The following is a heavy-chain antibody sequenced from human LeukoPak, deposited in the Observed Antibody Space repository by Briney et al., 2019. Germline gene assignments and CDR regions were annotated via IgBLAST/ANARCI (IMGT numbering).Heavy chain of an antibody. J-gene: IGHJ4*02. V-gene: IGHV3-66*01. CDR2: IYSGGST. CDR1: GFTFVNTW. CDR3: ARGPWSGWSRVDY. Sequence: PGGSLRLSCVDSGFTFVNTWMSWVRQAPGKGLEWVSVIYSGGSTYYADSVKGRFTISRDNSKNTLYLQMNSLRAEDTAVYYCARGPWSGWSRVDYWGQGTLVTVSS. D-gene: IGHD6-19*01.